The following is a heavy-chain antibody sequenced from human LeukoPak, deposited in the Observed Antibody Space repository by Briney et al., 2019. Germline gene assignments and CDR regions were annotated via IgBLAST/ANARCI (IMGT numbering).Heavy chain of an antibody. CDR3: AVSISSGSYSDAFDI. CDR2: MNPNSGNT. Sequence: ASVKVSCKASGYTFTSYDINWVRQATGQGLEWMGWMNPNSGNTGCAQKFQGRVTMTRNTSISTAYMELSRLRSDDTAVYYCAVSISSGSYSDAFDIWGRGTMVTVSS. D-gene: IGHD1-26*01. J-gene: IGHJ3*02. CDR1: GYTFTSYD. V-gene: IGHV1-8*01.